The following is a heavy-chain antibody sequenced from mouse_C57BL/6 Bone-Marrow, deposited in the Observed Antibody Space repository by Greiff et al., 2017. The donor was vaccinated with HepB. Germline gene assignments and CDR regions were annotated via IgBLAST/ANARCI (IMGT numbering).Heavy chain of an antibody. V-gene: IGHV1-15*01. D-gene: IGHD2-3*01. CDR2: IDPETGGT. Sequence: QVQLQQSGAELVRPGASVTLSCKASGYTFTDYEMHWVKQTPVHGLEWIGAIDPETGGTAYNQKFKGKAILTADKSSSPAYMELRSLTSEDSAVYYCTRDGYYVGFAYWGQGTLVTVSA. CDR3: TRDGYYVGFAY. CDR1: GYTFTDYE. J-gene: IGHJ3*01.